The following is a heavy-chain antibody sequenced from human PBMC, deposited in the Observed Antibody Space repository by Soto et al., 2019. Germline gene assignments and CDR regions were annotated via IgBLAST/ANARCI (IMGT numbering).Heavy chain of an antibody. V-gene: IGHV3-30-3*01. CDR2: ISYDGSNK. J-gene: IGHJ4*02. CDR1: GFTFSSYA. D-gene: IGHD1-26*01. CDR3: ARDPFWEWELFDY. Sequence: HVQLVESGGGVVQPGRSLRLSCAASGFTFSSYAMHWVRQAPGKGLEWVAVISYDGSNKYYADSVKGRFTISRDNSKNTLYLQMNSLRAEDTAVYYCARDPFWEWELFDYWGQGTLVTVSS.